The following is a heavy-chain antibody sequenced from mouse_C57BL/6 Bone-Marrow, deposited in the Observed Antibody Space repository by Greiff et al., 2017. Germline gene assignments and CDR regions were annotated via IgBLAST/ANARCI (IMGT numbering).Heavy chain of an antibody. D-gene: IGHD2-4*01. V-gene: IGHV1-76*01. Sequence: QVHVKQSGAELVRPGASVKLSCKASGYTFTDYYINWVKQRPGQGLEWIARIYPGSGNTYYNEKFKGKATLTAEKSSSTAYMQLSSLTSEDSAVYFCARSRGLRRYFDVWGTGTTVTVSS. CDR2: IYPGSGNT. CDR3: ARSRGLRRYFDV. CDR1: GYTFTDYY. J-gene: IGHJ1*03.